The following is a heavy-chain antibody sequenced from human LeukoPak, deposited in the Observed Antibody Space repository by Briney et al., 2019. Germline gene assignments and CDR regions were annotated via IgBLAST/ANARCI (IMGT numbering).Heavy chain of an antibody. J-gene: IGHJ6*02. D-gene: IGHD5-24*01. CDR2: TRNKANSYTT. V-gene: IGHV3-72*01. CDR3: ASVYKHGMDV. CDR1: GFTFSDHY. Sequence: TGGSLRLSCAASGFTFSDHYMDWVRQAPGKGLEWVGRTRNKANSYTTEYAASVKGRFTISRDDSKNSLYLQMNSLKTEDTAVYYCASVYKHGMDVWGQGTTVIVSS.